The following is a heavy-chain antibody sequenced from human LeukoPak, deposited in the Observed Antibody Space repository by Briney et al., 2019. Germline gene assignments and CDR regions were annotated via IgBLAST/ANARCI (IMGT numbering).Heavy chain of an antibody. CDR1: GGTFSSYA. CDR3: ARTGVGATGGALYY. D-gene: IGHD1-26*01. J-gene: IGHJ4*02. Sequence: SVKVSCKASGGTFSSYAISWVRQAPGQGLEWMGGIIPIFGTANYAQKFQGRVTITTDESTSTAYMELSSLRSEDTAVYYCARTGVGATGGALYYWGQGTLVTVSS. CDR2: IIPIFGTA. V-gene: IGHV1-69*05.